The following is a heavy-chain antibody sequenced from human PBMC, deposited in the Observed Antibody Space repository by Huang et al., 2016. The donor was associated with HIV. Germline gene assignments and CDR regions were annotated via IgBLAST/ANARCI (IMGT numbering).Heavy chain of an antibody. CDR2: IRWDGFTT. D-gene: IGHD3-16*02. CDR3: AKDYGRYSNYFDY. J-gene: IGHJ4*02. Sequence: EVQLVESGGVVVQPGGSLRLSCAGSGFTFDDYTMHWVRQYRGKGLECVSLIRWDGFTTFYTDSVKGQFTVSRDNSKNSLYLQMNNLRTEDTAIYYCAKDYGRYSNYFDYWGQGTLVTVSS. V-gene: IGHV3-43*01. CDR1: GFTFDDYT.